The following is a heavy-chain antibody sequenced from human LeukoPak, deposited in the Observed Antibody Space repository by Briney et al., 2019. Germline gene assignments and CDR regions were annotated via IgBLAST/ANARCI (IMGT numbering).Heavy chain of an antibody. CDR1: GFTFSDYY. Sequence: GGSLRLSCAASGFTFSDYYMSWIRQAPGKGLEWVSYISSSGSTIYYADSVKGRFTISRDNAKNSLYLQMNSLRAKDTAVYYCARSLPPLMDFDYWGQGTLVTVSS. CDR2: ISSSGSTI. J-gene: IGHJ4*02. D-gene: IGHD2-8*01. CDR3: ARSLPPLMDFDY. V-gene: IGHV3-11*01.